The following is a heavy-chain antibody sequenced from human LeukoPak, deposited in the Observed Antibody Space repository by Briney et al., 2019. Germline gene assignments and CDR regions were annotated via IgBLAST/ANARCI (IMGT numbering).Heavy chain of an antibody. V-gene: IGHV5-51*01. Sequence: GESLKISCKGSGYSFPNYWIGWVRQMPGKGLEWMGIIYPGDSDTTYKPSFQGQVTISADKSLTTAYLQWNSLKASDTALYYCARQTAMGRSGDYWGQGTLVTVSS. CDR2: IYPGDSDT. CDR3: ARQTAMGRSGDY. D-gene: IGHD5-18*01. J-gene: IGHJ4*02. CDR1: GYSFPNYW.